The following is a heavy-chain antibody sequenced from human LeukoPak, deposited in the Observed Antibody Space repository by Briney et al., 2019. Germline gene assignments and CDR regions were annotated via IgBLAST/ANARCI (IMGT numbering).Heavy chain of an antibody. V-gene: IGHV4-39*01. Sequence: SETLSLTCTVSGGSISSSNYYWGWIRQTPGKGLEWIGTIYYTGSTYYNTSLKSRVTMSVDTSKNQFSLKVSSVTATDTAMYYCARSLPLRCSSSRTFNFWGLGTMVTVSS. D-gene: IGHD6-6*01. J-gene: IGHJ3*01. CDR1: GGSISSSNYY. CDR2: IYYTGST. CDR3: ARSLPLRCSSSRTFNF.